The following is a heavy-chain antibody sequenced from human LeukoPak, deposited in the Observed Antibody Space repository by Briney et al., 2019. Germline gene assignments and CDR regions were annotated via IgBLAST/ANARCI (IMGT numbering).Heavy chain of an antibody. CDR3: ATGIGYCSGGSCPRRAFDI. J-gene: IGHJ3*02. D-gene: IGHD2-15*01. CDR1: GFTFSDYY. V-gene: IGHV3-11*01. CDR2: ISSSGSTI. Sequence: PGGSLRLSCTASGFTFSDYYMSWIRQAPGKGLEWVSFISSSGSTIYYADSMKGRFTISRDNAKNSVYLQMNSPRAEDTAVYYCATGIGYCSGGSCPRRAFDIWGQGTVVTVSS.